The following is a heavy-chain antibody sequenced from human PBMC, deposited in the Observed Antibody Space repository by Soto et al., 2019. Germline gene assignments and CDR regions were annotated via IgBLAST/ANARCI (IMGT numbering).Heavy chain of an antibody. J-gene: IGHJ6*01. CDR2: ISYDGSNK. V-gene: IGHV3-30*01. CDR3: AIGQRARCGDYY. CDR1: GFTISSYA. Sequence: PAGSLSLSCAASGFTISSYAINWVRQAQGNGLKWVAVISYDGSNKYYADSVKGRFTISRDISNNTLYLQMTTLRAEDMAVYYCAIGQRARCGDYY. D-gene: IGHD6-25*01.